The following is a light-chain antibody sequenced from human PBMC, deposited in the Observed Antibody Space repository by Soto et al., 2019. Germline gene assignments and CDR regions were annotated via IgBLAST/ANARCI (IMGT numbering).Light chain of an antibody. CDR1: QSVSRR. CDR3: HTYKCYSLHT. Sequence: MQMTQSPSTLSASVGDRITITCRPSQSVSRRLAWFQQKPGKAPKLLIYDASTLESGVPSRFSGRGSGAEFTLTISSLQPDDCATYYCHTYKCYSLHTFGQGPK. J-gene: IGKJ2*01. V-gene: IGKV1-5*01. CDR2: DAS.